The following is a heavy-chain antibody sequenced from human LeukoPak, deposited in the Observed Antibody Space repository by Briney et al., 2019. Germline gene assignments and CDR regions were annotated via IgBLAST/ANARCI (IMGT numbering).Heavy chain of an antibody. V-gene: IGHV4-39*07. Sequence: SSETLSLTCTVPGGSISSISYYWGWIRQPPGKGLEWIGSIYYSGRTYYNPSLKSRVTISVDTSKNQFSLKLSSVTAADTAVYYCARAPIAVADPFDYWGQGTLVTVSS. CDR1: GGSISSISYY. D-gene: IGHD6-19*01. CDR3: ARAPIAVADPFDY. J-gene: IGHJ4*02. CDR2: IYYSGRT.